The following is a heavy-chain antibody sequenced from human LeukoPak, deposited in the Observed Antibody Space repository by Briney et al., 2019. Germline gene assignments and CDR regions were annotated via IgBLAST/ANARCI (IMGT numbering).Heavy chain of an antibody. CDR2: ISSSSSYI. D-gene: IGHD2-15*01. CDR1: GFTFSSYS. V-gene: IGHV3-21*01. CDR3: ARDPTMVVAAAFDY. J-gene: IGHJ4*02. Sequence: GGSLRLSCAASGFTFSSYSMNWVRQAPGKGLEWVSSISSSSSYIYYADSVKGRFTISRDNAKNSLYLQMNSLRAEDTAVYYCARDPTMVVAAAFDYWGRGTLVTVSS.